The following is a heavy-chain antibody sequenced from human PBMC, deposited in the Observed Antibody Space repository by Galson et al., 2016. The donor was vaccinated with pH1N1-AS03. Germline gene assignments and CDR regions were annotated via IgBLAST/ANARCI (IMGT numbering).Heavy chain of an antibody. D-gene: IGHD5/OR15-5a*01. CDR3: VRVAYVYEGFDS. CDR1: GFTLSGYW. CDR2: INQDESKK. V-gene: IGHV3-7*01. J-gene: IGHJ4*02. Sequence: SLRLSCAASGFTLSGYWMTWVRQAPGKGLEWVANINQDESKKNYAVSVKGRFTISRDNAKNSMFLQMYSRRVEDTAVYYCVRVAYVYEGFDSWGQGTLVTVSS.